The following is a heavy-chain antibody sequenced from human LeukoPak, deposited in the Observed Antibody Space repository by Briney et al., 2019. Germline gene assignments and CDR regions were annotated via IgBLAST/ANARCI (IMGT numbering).Heavy chain of an antibody. CDR3: VRYYDSSGYYPGAFDI. Sequence: PGGSLRLSCAASGFTFSSYWMHWVRQAPGKGLVWVSRINSDGSSTSYADSVKGRFTISRDNSKNTLYLQMNSLRAEDTAVYYCVRYYDSSGYYPGAFDIWGQGTMVTVSS. J-gene: IGHJ3*02. V-gene: IGHV3-74*01. CDR1: GFTFSSYW. D-gene: IGHD3-22*01. CDR2: INSDGSST.